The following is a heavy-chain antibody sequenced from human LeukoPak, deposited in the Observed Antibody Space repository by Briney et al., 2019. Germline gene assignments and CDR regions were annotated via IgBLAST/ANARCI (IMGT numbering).Heavy chain of an antibody. CDR2: IGGSNGIT. Sequence: HPGGSLRLSCAASRFTFNSYAMSWVRQAPGKGLEWVPVIGGSNGITFYVGSVKGRFTISRDNSKDTLYLQMNSLRAEDTAVYYCARNENSGWGYFDYWSQGTLVTVSS. CDR3: ARNENSGWGYFDY. J-gene: IGHJ4*02. CDR1: RFTFNSYA. D-gene: IGHD5-12*01. V-gene: IGHV3-23*01.